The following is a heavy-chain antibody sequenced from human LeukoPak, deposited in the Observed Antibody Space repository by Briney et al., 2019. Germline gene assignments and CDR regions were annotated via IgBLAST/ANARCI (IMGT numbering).Heavy chain of an antibody. Sequence: PGGSLRLSCAASGFNIGPYAMYWVRQGPGRGPEWVSVIRADGSGTFYSDSVRGRFTTSRDNSKNSLYLQMSSLTSDDTALYYCATWAFYHNLDVWGQGTTVAVSS. J-gene: IGHJ6*02. CDR2: IRADGSGT. CDR3: ATWAFYHNLDV. V-gene: IGHV3-43*02. D-gene: IGHD2/OR15-2a*01. CDR1: GFNIGPYA.